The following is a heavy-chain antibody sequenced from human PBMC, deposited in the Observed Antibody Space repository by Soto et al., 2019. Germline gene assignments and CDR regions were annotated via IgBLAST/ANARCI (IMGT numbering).Heavy chain of an antibody. CDR2: ISAYNGNT. J-gene: IGHJ4*02. Sequence: ASVKVSCKASGYTFTSYGISWVRQAPGQGLEWMGWISAYNGNTNYAQKLQGRVTMTTDTSTSTAYMELRSLRSDDTAVYYCAIQTRNYLATDYWGQGTLVTVSS. V-gene: IGHV1-18*01. D-gene: IGHD1-7*01. CDR3: AIQTRNYLATDY. CDR1: GYTFTSYG.